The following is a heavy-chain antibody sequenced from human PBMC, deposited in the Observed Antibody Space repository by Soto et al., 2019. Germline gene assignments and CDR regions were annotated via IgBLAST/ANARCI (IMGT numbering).Heavy chain of an antibody. CDR1: GGTFSSYA. CDR3: ARDELDGYYFDY. CDR2: IIPIFGTA. Sequence: SVKVSCKASGGTFSSYAISWVRQAPGQGLEWMGGIIPIFGTANYAQKFQGRVTITADESTSTAYMELGSSVTAADTAVYYCARDELDGYYFDYWGQGTLVTVSS. J-gene: IGHJ4*02. D-gene: IGHD3-3*01. V-gene: IGHV1-69*13.